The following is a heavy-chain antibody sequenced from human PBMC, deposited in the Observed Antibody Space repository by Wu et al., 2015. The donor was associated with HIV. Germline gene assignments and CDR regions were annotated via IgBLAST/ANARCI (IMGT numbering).Heavy chain of an antibody. Sequence: QVQLVQSGAEVKKPGSSIKVSCKASGGTFSTYAINWVRQAPGQGLEWMGRIVPLFDAPNYAQKFQDRLTITADGSTNTAYMELTNLRSEDTAVYFCTRDRNLAYDSWRNGFDPWGQGTLVTVSS. CDR1: GGTFSTYA. CDR3: TRDRNLAYDSWRNGFDP. D-gene: IGHD3-3*01. V-gene: IGHV1-69*13. J-gene: IGHJ5*02. CDR2: IVPLFDAP.